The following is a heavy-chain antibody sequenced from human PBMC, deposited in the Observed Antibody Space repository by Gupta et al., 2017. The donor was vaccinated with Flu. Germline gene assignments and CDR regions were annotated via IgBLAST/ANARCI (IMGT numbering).Heavy chain of an antibody. CDR2: IYYSGST. J-gene: IGHJ4*02. D-gene: IGHD6-19*01. CDR3: ARLGYSSGWFTRPVDY. Sequence: QLQLQESGPGLVKPSETLSLTCTVSGGSISSSSYYWGWIRQPPGKGLEWIGSIYYSGSTYYNPSLKSRVTISVDTSKNQFSLKLSSVTAADTAVYYCARLGYSSGWFTRPVDYWGQGTLVTVSS. V-gene: IGHV4-39*01. CDR1: GGSISSSSYY.